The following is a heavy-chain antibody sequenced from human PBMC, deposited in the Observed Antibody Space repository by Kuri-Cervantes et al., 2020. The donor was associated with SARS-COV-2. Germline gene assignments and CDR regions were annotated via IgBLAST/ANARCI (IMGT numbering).Heavy chain of an antibody. CDR1: GGTFSSYA. CDR2: INPNFGTA. J-gene: IGHJ6*02. V-gene: IGHV1-69*13. Sequence: SVQVSCKASGGTFSSYAISRVRQAPGQGLEWMGGINPNFGTANYAQKFQGRVTITADQSTSTAYMELSSLRSEDTAVYYCARDIGYGQLVRRSYYEGFDVWGQGTTVTVSS. D-gene: IGHD1-1*01. CDR3: ARDIGYGQLVRRSYYEGFDV.